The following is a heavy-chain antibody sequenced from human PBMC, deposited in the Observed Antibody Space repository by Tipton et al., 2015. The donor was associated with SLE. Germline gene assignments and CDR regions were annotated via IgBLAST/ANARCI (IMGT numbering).Heavy chain of an antibody. CDR2: IYHSGST. CDR1: GYSISSGYY. Sequence: GLVKPSETLSLTCAVSGYSISSGYYWGWIRQPPGKGLEWIGSIYHSGSTYYNPSLKSRVTISVDTSKNQFSLKLSSVTAADTAVYYCARHIYDFWSGTGAFDIWGQGTMVTVSS. D-gene: IGHD3-3*01. CDR3: ARHIYDFWSGTGAFDI. J-gene: IGHJ3*02. V-gene: IGHV4-38-2*01.